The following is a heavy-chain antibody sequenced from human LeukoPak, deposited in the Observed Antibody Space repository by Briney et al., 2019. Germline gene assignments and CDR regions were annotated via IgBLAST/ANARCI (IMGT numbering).Heavy chain of an antibody. CDR2: ISYDGSNK. D-gene: IGHD6-13*01. J-gene: IGHJ5*02. CDR1: GFTFSSYG. Sequence: TGGSLRLSCAASGFTFSSYGMHWVRQAPGKGLEWVAVISYDGSNKYYADSVKGRFTIPRDNSKNTLYLQMNSLRAEDTAVYYCAKPAAAAGHNWFDPWGQGTLVTVSS. CDR3: AKPAAAAGHNWFDP. V-gene: IGHV3-30*18.